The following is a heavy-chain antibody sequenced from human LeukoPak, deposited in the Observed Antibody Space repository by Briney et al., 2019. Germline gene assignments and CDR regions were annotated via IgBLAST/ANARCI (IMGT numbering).Heavy chain of an antibody. CDR2: IKQDGSEK. J-gene: IGHJ4*02. D-gene: IGHD3-16*02. CDR1: GLTFSSYW. V-gene: IGHV3-7*03. CDR3: AKGNYVWGSYRFPDY. Sequence: GGSLRLSCAASGLTFSSYWMSWVRQAPGKGLERVANIKQDGSEKYYVDSVKGRFTISRDNAKNSLYLQMNSLRAEDTAVYYCAKGNYVWGSYRFPDYWGQGTLVTVSS.